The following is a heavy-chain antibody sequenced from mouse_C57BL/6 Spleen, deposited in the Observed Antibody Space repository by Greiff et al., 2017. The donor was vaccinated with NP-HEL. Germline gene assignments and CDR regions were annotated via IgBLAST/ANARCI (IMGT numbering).Heavy chain of an antibody. CDR1: GFTFSDYY. D-gene: IGHD1-1*01. CDR3: ARDRDGSSFDY. J-gene: IGHJ2*01. V-gene: IGHV5-16*01. CDR2: INYDGSST. Sequence: EVQLVESEGGLVQPGSSMKLSCTASGFTFSDYYMAWVRQVPEKGLEWVANINYDGSSTYYLDSLKSRFIISRDNAKNILYLQMSSLKSEDTATYYCARDRDGSSFDYWGQGTTLTVSS.